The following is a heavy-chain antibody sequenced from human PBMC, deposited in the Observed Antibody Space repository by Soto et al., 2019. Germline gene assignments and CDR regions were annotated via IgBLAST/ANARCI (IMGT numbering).Heavy chain of an antibody. Sequence: SETLSLTCTVSGGSISISSYYWGWIRQPPGKGLEWIGSIYYSGSTYYNPSLKSRVTISVDTSKNQFSLKLSSVTAADTAVYYCARLRRYCSSTSCQTVWFDPWGQGTLVTVSS. CDR1: GGSISISSYY. CDR2: IYYSGST. CDR3: ARLRRYCSSTSCQTVWFDP. D-gene: IGHD2-2*01. J-gene: IGHJ5*02. V-gene: IGHV4-39*01.